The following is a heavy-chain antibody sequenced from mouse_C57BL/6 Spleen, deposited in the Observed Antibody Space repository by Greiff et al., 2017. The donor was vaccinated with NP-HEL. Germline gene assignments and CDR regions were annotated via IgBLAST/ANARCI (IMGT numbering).Heavy chain of an antibody. CDR1: GYTFTSYW. CDR2: IDPSDSYT. V-gene: IGHV1-50*01. Sequence: QVHVKQPGAELVKPGASVKLSCKASGYTFTSYWMQWVKQRPGQGLEWIGEIDPSDSYTNYNQKFKGKATLTVDTSSSTAYMQLSSLTSEDSAVYYGARKGGDYWGQGTSVTVSS. J-gene: IGHJ4*01. CDR3: ARKGGDY.